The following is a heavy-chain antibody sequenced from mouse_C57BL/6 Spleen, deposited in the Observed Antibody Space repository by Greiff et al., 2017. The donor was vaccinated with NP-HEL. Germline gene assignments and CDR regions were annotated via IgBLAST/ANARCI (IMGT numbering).Heavy chain of an antibody. CDR3: AILYYYGTKSPYYFDY. D-gene: IGHD1-1*01. CDR1: GYTFTSYW. V-gene: IGHV1-64*01. Sequence: VQLQQSGAELVKPGASVKLSCKASGYTFTSYWMHWVKQRPGQGLEWIGMIHPNSGSTNYNEKFKSKATLTVDKSSSTAYMQLSSLTSEDSAVYYWAILYYYGTKSPYYFDYWGQGTTLTVSS. J-gene: IGHJ2*01. CDR2: IHPNSGST.